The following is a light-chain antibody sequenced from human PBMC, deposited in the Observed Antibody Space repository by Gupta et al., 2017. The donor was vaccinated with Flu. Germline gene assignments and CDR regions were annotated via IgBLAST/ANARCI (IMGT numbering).Light chain of an antibody. CDR1: QSVSSN. CDR2: NAS. Sequence: SPAPLSVSPGERATRSCRASQSVSSNVGWYQQKPGQAPRLINYNASLRASGSPGRFSGSGCGTEFTLTSSRQQSEDYAFYCGQQDYDPSSFGRGTTVEIK. CDR3: QQDYDPSS. J-gene: IGKJ1*01. V-gene: IGKV3-15*01.